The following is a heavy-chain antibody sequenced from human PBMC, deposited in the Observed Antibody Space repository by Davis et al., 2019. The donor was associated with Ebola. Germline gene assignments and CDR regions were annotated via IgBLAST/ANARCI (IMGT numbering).Heavy chain of an antibody. J-gene: IGHJ5*02. CDR1: GYTFTTYG. CDR3: ARDLYSSGWYPLPWWFDP. V-gene: IGHV1-18*04. D-gene: IGHD6-19*01. Sequence: ASVKVSCKASGYTFTTYGISWVRQAPGQGLEWMGGIIPIFGTANYAQKLQGRVTMTTDTSTSTAYMELRSLRSDDTAVYYCARDLYSSGWYPLPWWFDPWGQGTLVTVSS. CDR2: IIPIFGTA.